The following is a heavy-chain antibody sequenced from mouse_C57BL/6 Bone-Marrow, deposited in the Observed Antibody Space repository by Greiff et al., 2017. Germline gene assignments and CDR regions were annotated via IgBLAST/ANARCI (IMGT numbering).Heavy chain of an antibody. CDR1: GYTFTSYW. CDR3: ARWAY. V-gene: IGHV1-59*01. J-gene: IGHJ3*01. CDR2: IDPSDSYT. Sequence: QVQLQQPGAELVRPGTSVKLSCKASGYTFTSYWMHWVKQRPGQGLEWIGVIDPSDSYTNYNQKFKGKATLTVDTSSSPAYMQLSSLTSEDSAVYYCARWAYWGQRTLVTVSA.